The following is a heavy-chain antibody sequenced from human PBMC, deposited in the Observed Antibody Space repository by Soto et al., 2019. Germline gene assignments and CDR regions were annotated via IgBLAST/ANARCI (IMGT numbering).Heavy chain of an antibody. CDR3: GRGRGSGGVGY. D-gene: IGHD3-16*01. CDR1: GYNFNSHS. V-gene: IGHV7-4-1*01. J-gene: IGHJ4*02. CDR2: INPNTGNP. Sequence: QVQLVQSGSESMQPGASVKVSCKGSGYNFNSHSLHWLRQATVQGLEWMGWINPNTGNPTYEQGFTGRFVFAVDTTGSTVYMQSLSGKAGDSAGWGCGRGRGSGGVGYWGQGTLVTV.